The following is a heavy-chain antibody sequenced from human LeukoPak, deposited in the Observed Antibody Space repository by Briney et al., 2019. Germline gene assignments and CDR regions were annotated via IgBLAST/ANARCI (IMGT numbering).Heavy chain of an antibody. CDR2: ISYDGSNK. D-gene: IGHD3-10*01. CDR1: GFTFSSYA. CDR3: ARDKGSRFDYYGMDV. V-gene: IGHV3-30*04. Sequence: GGSLRLSCAASGFTFSSYAMHWVRQASGKGLEWEAVISYDGSNKYYADSVKGRFTISRDNSKNTLYLQMNSLRAEDTAVYYCARDKGSRFDYYGMDVWGKGTTVTVSS. J-gene: IGHJ6*04.